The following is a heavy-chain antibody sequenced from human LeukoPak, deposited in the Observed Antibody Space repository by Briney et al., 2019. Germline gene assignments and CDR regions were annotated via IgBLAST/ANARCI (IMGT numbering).Heavy chain of an antibody. V-gene: IGHV4-39*07. CDR2: IYYSGST. D-gene: IGHD1-7*01. CDR1: GGSISSSSYY. CDR3: AREPGTTPFWFDP. Sequence: SETLSLTCTVSGGSISSSSYYWGWIRQPPGKGLEWIGSIYYSGSTYYNPSLKSRVTISVDTSKNQFSLKLSSVTAADTTVYYCAREPGTTPFWFDPWGQGTLVTVSS. J-gene: IGHJ5*02.